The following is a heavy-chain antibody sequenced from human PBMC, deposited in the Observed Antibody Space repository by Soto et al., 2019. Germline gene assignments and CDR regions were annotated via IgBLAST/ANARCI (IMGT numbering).Heavy chain of an antibody. J-gene: IGHJ6*02. Sequence: PGGSLRLSCAASGFTFTRYSMNWVRQAPGKGLEWVSSISSTTNYIYYADSMKGRFTVSRDNAKNSVYLEMNSLSAEDTAVYYCARGGYCGGASCPYYYGMDVWGQGTTVTLSS. D-gene: IGHD2-21*01. CDR1: GFTFTRYS. V-gene: IGHV3-21*01. CDR3: ARGGYCGGASCPYYYGMDV. CDR2: ISSTTNYI.